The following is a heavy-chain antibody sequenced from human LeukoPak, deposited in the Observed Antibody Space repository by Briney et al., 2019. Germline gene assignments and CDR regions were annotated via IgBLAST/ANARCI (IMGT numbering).Heavy chain of an antibody. D-gene: IGHD3-3*01. Sequence: SETLSLTSTVSGGSISSYYWGWIRQPPGKGLEWNGYIYYSGSTNYNPSLKSQVTISVDTSKNQFSLKLSSVTAADTAVYYCARAYDFWSGYYINWFDPWGQGTLVTVSS. V-gene: IGHV4-59*01. J-gene: IGHJ5*02. CDR3: ARAYDFWSGYYINWFDP. CDR2: IYYSGST. CDR1: GGSISSYY.